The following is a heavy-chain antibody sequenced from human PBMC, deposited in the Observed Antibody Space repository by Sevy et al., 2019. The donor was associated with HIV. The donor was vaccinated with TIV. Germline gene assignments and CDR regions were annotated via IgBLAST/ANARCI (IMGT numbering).Heavy chain of an antibody. CDR2: ISYDGSNK. CDR3: ARDLGYCSSTCCSYYGMDV. D-gene: IGHD2-2*01. V-gene: IGHV3-30-3*01. J-gene: IGHJ6*02. CDR1: GFTFSSYA. Sequence: GGSLRLSCAASGFTFSSYAMHWVRQAPGKGLEWVAVISYDGSNKYYADSVKGRFTISRDNSKNTLYLQMNSLRAEDTAVYYCARDLGYCSSTCCSYYGMDVWGQGTTVTVSS.